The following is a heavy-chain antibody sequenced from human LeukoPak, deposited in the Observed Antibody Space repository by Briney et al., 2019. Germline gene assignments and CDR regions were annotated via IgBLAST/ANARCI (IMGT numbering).Heavy chain of an antibody. Sequence: SETLSLTCIVSGGSISSYYWSWIRQPAGEGLEWVGRIYTSGSTNYIPSLKRRVTMSVDTSKNQFSLKLSSVTAADTAVFYCASAGTTAFMDVGGKGTTVTVPS. CDR1: GGSISSYY. CDR3: ASAGTTAFMDV. D-gene: IGHD2-2*01. J-gene: IGHJ6*04. V-gene: IGHV4-4*07. CDR2: IYTSGST.